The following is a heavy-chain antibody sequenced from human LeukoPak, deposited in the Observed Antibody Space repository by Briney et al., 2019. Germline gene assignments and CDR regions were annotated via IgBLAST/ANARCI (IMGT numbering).Heavy chain of an antibody. J-gene: IGHJ4*02. CDR1: GFTFSSYS. D-gene: IGHD3-9*01. V-gene: IGHV3-48*04. CDR3: ARELRYFDWQGDY. Sequence: GGSLRLSCAASGFTFSSYSMNWVRQAPGKGLEWVSYISSSSSTIYYADSVKGRFTISRDNAKNSLYLQMNSLRAEDTAVYYCARELRYFDWQGDYWGQGTLVTVSS. CDR2: ISSSSSTI.